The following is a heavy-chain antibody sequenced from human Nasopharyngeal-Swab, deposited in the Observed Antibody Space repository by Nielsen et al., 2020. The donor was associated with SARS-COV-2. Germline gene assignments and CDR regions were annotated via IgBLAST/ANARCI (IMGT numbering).Heavy chain of an antibody. D-gene: IGHD4/OR15-4a*01. CDR2: ISGSGGST. CDR3: AKDGGLTTFPYYYYYGMDV. V-gene: IGHV3-23*01. CDR1: GFTFSSYA. Sequence: GESLKISCAASGFTFSSYAMSWVRQAPGKGLEWVSAISGSGGSTYYADSVKGRFTISRDNSKNTLYLQMNSLRAEDPAVYYCAKDGGLTTFPYYYYYGMDVWGQGTTVTVSS. J-gene: IGHJ6*02.